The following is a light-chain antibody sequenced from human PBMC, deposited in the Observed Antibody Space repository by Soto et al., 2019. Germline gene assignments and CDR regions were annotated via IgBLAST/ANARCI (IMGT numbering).Light chain of an antibody. J-gene: IGKJ1*01. Sequence: IVLTQSPGTLSLSPGERTTLSCRASQSISRYLAWYQQKPGQPPRLLIHDAFSRATGIPDRFSGSGSGTDFSLTISRLEPEDFAMYYCQKYGRSPTWTFGQGTKVDIK. CDR3: QKYGRSPTWT. CDR1: QSISRY. CDR2: DAF. V-gene: IGKV3-20*01.